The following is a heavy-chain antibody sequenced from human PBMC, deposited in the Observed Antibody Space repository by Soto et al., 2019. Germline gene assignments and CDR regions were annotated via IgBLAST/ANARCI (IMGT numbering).Heavy chain of an antibody. J-gene: IGHJ4*02. CDR1: GFTFSTYW. CDR2: IDPDGSST. Sequence: EVQVVESWGDLVQPGGSLRLSCAASGFTFSTYWMHWVRQTPGKGLVWVSRIDPDGSSTSYADSVKGRFTISRDNAKNTLYLQMSTLRAEDTAVYYRATHGPYSTSSFDHWGQGTLVTVSS. V-gene: IGHV3-74*01. CDR3: ATHGPYSTSSFDH. D-gene: IGHD6-6*01.